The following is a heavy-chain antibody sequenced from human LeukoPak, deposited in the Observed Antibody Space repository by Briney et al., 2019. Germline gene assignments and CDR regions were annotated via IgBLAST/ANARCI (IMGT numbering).Heavy chain of an antibody. D-gene: IGHD2/OR15-2a*01. V-gene: IGHV3-53*05. CDR2: IYSGGDT. CDR3: ARDLSEKYSSDY. J-gene: IGHJ4*02. Sequence: GGSLRLSCAASGFTVSSSHMTWVRQAVGKGLEWVSFIYSGGDTSYADSVKGRFTISRDNSKSTLYLHMNSLRAEDTAVYYCARDLSEKYSSDYWGQGTLVTVSS. CDR1: GFTVSSSH.